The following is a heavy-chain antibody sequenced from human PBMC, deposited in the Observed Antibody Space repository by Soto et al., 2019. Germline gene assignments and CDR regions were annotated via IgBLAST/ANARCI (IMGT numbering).Heavy chain of an antibody. CDR3: ATSYGSGSRPFDY. CDR1: GGTFNSYT. CDR2: IIPMLSMS. Sequence: QVQLVQSGAEVKKSGSSVRVSCKASGGTFNSYTLSWVRQAPGQRLEWMGRIIPMLSMSTYAQKFQSRVSIIADKSTNTVYLDLSSLRSDDTAIYYCATSYGSGSRPFDYWGQGTLVTVSS. J-gene: IGHJ4*02. V-gene: IGHV1-69*02. D-gene: IGHD3-10*01.